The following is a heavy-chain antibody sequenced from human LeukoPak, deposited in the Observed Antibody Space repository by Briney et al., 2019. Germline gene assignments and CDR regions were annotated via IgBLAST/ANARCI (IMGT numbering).Heavy chain of an antibody. V-gene: IGHV1-18*01. D-gene: IGHD3-22*01. J-gene: IGHJ6*03. CDR1: GYTFSSYG. Sequence: GASVKVSCKASGYTFSSYGVSWVRQAPGQGLEWMGWISAYNGYTKYAQKVQGRVTMTKDTSTSTAYMELRSLRSDDTAVYYCCREYYDSSGYDAYYYYYYMDVWGKGTTVTISS. CDR2: ISAYNGYT. CDR3: CREYYDSSGYDAYYYYYYMDV.